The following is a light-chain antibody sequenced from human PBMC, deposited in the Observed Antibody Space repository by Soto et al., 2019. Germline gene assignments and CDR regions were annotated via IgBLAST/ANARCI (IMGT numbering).Light chain of an antibody. CDR3: CSFARGSTSYV. CDR2: EGT. CDR1: GSDVGAYNL. Sequence: QSVLTQPASVSGSPGQSITISCAGTGSDVGAYNLLSWYQHHPGKAPKLIICEGTRRPSGVSGRFSGSMSGNTASLTISGLQAEDEAEYYCCSFARGSTSYVFGTGTKVTVL. J-gene: IGLJ1*01. V-gene: IGLV2-23*01.